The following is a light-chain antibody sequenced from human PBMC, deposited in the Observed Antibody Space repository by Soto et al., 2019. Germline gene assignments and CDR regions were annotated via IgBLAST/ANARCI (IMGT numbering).Light chain of an antibody. CDR3: QQYHNWPIT. CDR2: GAS. CDR1: QSVRSN. Sequence: EIVMTQSPATLSVSPGERATLSCRASQSVRSNLARYQQKPGQAPRPLIYGASTRATGIPARFSGSGSGTDFTLTISSLQSEDFAVYYCQQYHNWPITFGQGTRLEI. V-gene: IGKV3D-15*01. J-gene: IGKJ5*01.